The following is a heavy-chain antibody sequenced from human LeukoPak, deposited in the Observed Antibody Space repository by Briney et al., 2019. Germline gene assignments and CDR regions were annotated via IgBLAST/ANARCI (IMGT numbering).Heavy chain of an antibody. CDR3: ARRSGEGYFDY. CDR2: IYSGGDT. V-gene: IGHV3-66*01. Sequence: GGSLRLSCAASGVTVSSNYMNWVRQAPGKGLEWVSVIYSGGDTYYADSVKGRFTISRDNSKNTLYLQMNSLRAEDTAVYYCARRSGEGYFDYWGQGTLVTVSS. D-gene: IGHD1-26*01. CDR1: GVTVSSNY. J-gene: IGHJ4*02.